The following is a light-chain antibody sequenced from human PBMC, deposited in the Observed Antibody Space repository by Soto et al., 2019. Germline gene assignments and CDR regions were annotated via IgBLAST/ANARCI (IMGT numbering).Light chain of an antibody. CDR1: SSNIGAGYD. Sequence: ALAQPPSVSGAPGQRVTISCTGSSSNIGAGYDVHWYQQLPGTAPKLLIYANNIRPSGVPGRFSGSKSGTSASLAITGLQAEDEADYYCQSYDSSLSGYVFGTGTKVTVL. CDR3: QSYDSSLSGYV. V-gene: IGLV1-40*01. CDR2: ANN. J-gene: IGLJ1*01.